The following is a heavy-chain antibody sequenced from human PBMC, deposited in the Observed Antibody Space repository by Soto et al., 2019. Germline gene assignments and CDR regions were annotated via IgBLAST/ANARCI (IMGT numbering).Heavy chain of an antibody. Sequence: QMQLQESGPGLVKPSETLSLTCTVSGGSISSSSYYWGWIRQPPGKGLEWIGSIFYSGNTYYNPSLKSRVIMSADTSKNQFSLRLSSVTAADTAVYYCARQIGAAGYDVWNGYYANAFDIWGQGTVVTVSS. CDR2: IFYSGNT. J-gene: IGHJ3*02. CDR3: ARQIGAAGYDVWNGYYANAFDI. V-gene: IGHV4-39*01. CDR1: GGSISSSSYY. D-gene: IGHD3-3*01.